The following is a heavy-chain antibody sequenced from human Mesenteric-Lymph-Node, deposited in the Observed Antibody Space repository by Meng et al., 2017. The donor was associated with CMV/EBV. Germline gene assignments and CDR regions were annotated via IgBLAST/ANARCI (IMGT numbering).Heavy chain of an antibody. J-gene: IGHJ4*02. CDR3: AKGTFSNTVFDY. D-gene: IGHD4-11*01. CDR1: GFTFSSYA. Sequence: GESLKISCAASGFTFSSYAMTWVRQAPGKGLEWVSLSYSGGSGTFYADSVRGRFTISRDDSKNMLYLQMNSLRAEDTALYYCAKGTFSNTVFDYWGQGTLVTVSS. V-gene: IGHV3-23*03. CDR2: SYSGGSGT.